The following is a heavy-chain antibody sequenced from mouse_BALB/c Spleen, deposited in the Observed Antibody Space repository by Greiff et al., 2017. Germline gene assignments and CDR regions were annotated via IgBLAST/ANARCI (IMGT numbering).Heavy chain of an antibody. V-gene: IGHV4-1*02. Sequence: EVKLLESGGGLVQPGGSLKLSCAASGFDFSRYWMSWVRQAPGKGLEWIGEINPDSSTINYTPSLKDKFIISRDNAKNTLYLQMSKVRSEDTALYYCARPDGYYHYYAMDYWGQGTSVTVSS. D-gene: IGHD2-3*01. J-gene: IGHJ4*01. CDR1: GFDFSRYW. CDR2: INPDSSTI. CDR3: ARPDGYYHYYAMDY.